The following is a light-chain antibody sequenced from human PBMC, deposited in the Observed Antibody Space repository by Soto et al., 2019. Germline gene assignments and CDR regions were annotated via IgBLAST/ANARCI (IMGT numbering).Light chain of an antibody. V-gene: IGKV3-20*01. J-gene: IGKJ2*01. CDR3: QQYENSPYT. CDR1: QSVTRSY. CDR2: GAS. Sequence: EIVLTKSLGTLSLSPGERATLSCRASQSVTRSYLAWYQQKPGQAPRLLIYGASSRATGIPDGFSGSGSGTDFTLTISRLEPEDFAVNYCQQYENSPYTFGQGTKLEIK.